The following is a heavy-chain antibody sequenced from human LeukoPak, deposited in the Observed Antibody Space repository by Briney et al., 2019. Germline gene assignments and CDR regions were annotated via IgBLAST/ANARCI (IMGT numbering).Heavy chain of an antibody. CDR1: KFTVSSNY. CDR3: ARDLREHGVFDI. J-gene: IGHJ3*02. CDR2: IYSDGST. V-gene: IGHV3-53*01. Sequence: GGSLRLSCAASKFTVSSNYMSWVRQAPGKGLEWVSEIYSDGSTYYAASAKGRFSISRDNSKNTVYLQMNSLRAEDTAVYYCARDLREHGVFDIWGQGTMVTVSS. D-gene: IGHD1-26*01.